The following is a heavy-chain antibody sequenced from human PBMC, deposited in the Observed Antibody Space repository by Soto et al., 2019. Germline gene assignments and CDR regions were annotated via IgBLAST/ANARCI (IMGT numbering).Heavy chain of an antibody. V-gene: IGHV3-74*03. CDR1: GFSLRSQW. CDR3: SVSIFGVVHY. J-gene: IGHJ4*02. D-gene: IGHD3-3*01. Sequence: RLSCAASGFSLRSQWMHWIRQTPGKGLEWVSRSSPDGSTLYADSVKGRFTISRDNAKNTVYLQMNSLRVEDTAMCYCSVSIFGVVHYWGQGTLVTVSS. CDR2: SSPDGST.